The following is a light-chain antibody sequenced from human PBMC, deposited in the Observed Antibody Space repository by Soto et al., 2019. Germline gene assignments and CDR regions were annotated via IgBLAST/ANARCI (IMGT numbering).Light chain of an antibody. J-gene: IGKJ1*01. CDR2: AAS. CDR1: QSISTY. CDR3: QQSYSTPRT. Sequence: DIQMTQSPSSLSASVGDRVTITCRASQSISTYLIWYQQKPEKAPKLLIYAASSLHSGVPSRFSGSGSGTEFTLTISSLQPEDFATYYCQQSYSTPRTFGQGTKVDIK. V-gene: IGKV1-39*01.